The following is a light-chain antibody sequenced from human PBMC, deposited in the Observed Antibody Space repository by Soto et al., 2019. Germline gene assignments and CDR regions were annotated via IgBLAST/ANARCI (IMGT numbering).Light chain of an antibody. CDR3: QQYDSFSLT. J-gene: IGKJ4*01. Sequence: DIRMTQSPSTLSASVGDRVTITCRASQSISGWLAWYQQKPGRAPKLLIYKTSTLDSGVPSRFSGSGSGPDYTLTISSLQPDDSATYHCQQYDSFSLTFGGGTKVEIK. V-gene: IGKV1-5*03. CDR1: QSISGW. CDR2: KTS.